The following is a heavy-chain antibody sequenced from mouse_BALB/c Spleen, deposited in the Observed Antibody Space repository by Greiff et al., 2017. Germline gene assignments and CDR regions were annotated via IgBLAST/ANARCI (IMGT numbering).Heavy chain of an antibody. D-gene: IGHD1-1*01. J-gene: IGHJ3*01. Sequence: EVKVVESGAELVRSGASVKLSCTASGFNIKDYYMHWVKQRPEQGLEWIGWIDPENGDTEYAPKFKGKATLTVDESSSTAYMQLSSLTSEDSAVYYCASYYGSSWFAYWGQGTLVTVSA. CDR3: ASYYGSSWFAY. CDR1: GFNIKDYY. V-gene: IGHV14-4*02. CDR2: IDPENGDT.